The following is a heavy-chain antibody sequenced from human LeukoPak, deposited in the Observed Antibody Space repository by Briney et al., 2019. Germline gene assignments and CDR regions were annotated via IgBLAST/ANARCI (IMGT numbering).Heavy chain of an antibody. J-gene: IGHJ4*02. CDR2: ISSSSSYI. CDR3: AREHPYYYDSSGTALTAEIKYYFDY. D-gene: IGHD3-22*01. CDR1: GFTFSSYS. Sequence: GGSLRLSRAASGFTFSSYSMNWVRQAPGKGLERVSSISSSSSYIYYADSVKGRFDISRDTARNSLFLQMNSLRDEDTALYFCAREHPYYYDSSGTALTAEIKYYFDYWGQGTLVTVSS. V-gene: IGHV3-21*01.